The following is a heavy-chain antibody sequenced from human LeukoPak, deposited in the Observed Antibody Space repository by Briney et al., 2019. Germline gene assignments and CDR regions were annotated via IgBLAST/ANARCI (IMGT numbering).Heavy chain of an antibody. J-gene: IGHJ4*02. V-gene: IGHV3-30*18. D-gene: IGHD3-22*01. CDR3: AKDLGSSGYYVDY. Sequence: GRSLRLSCAASGFTFSSYGMHWVRQAPGKGLEWVAVISYDGSNKYYAGSVKGRFTISRDNSKNTLYLQMNSLRAEDTAVYYCAKDLGSSGYYVDYWGQGTLVTVSS. CDR1: GFTFSSYG. CDR2: ISYDGSNK.